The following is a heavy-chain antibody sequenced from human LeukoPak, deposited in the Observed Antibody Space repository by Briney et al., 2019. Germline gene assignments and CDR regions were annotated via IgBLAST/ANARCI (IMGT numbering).Heavy chain of an antibody. CDR3: ATYSNYGRFDF. J-gene: IGHJ4*02. Sequence: PSQTLSLTCTVSGGSISSGGYYWSWIRQHPGKGLEWIGYIYYSGSTYYNPSLKSRVTMSVDASKNQFSLKLNSVTAVDTAVYYCATYSNYGRFDFWGQGTLVTVSS. CDR2: IYYSGST. CDR1: GGSISSGGYY. V-gene: IGHV4-31*03. D-gene: IGHD4-4*01.